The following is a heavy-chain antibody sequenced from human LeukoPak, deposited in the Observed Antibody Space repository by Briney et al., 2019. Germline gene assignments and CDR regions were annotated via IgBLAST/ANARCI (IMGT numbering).Heavy chain of an antibody. CDR1: GGSISSYY. CDR2: IYYSVSV. V-gene: IGHV4-59*01. D-gene: IGHD2-21*02. CDR3: PRRPSAGDPPFDY. J-gene: IGHJ4*02. Sequence: PPGTLSLTCTEPGGSISSYYWSWIWQRPGKGLEWIWYIYYSVSVAYNPSLKSRVTIPLDTSIKQFSLKLISVTAAATTVYYFPRRPSAGDPPFDYWGQGTLVTVSS.